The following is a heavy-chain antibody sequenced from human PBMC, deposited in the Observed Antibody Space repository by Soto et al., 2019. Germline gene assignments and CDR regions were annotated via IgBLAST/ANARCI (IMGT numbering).Heavy chain of an antibody. CDR2: IDHSGST. V-gene: IGHV4-4*02. CDR3: ARGTFYAFDI. Sequence: SETLSLTCAVSGVSLSNPNWWAWVRQAPGKGLEWIGEIDHSGSTNYNPSLNSRVTISLDRSKNQFSLKLSSVAAADTAVYYCARGTFYAFDISGPATTVTVSS. J-gene: IGHJ3*02. D-gene: IGHD3-3*02. CDR1: GVSLSNPNW.